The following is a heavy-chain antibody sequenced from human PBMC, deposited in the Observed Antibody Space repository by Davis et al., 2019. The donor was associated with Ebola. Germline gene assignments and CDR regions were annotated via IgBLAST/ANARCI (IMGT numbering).Heavy chain of an antibody. Sequence: PGGSLRLSCAASGFTFASYSMNWVRQAPGKGLEWVSHISSSISSNIYYADSVKGRFTISRDHSKKTLSLQMNSLRPEDTAVYYCASRRGGPQNGWDILAGYPWGQGTLVTVSS. CDR2: ISSSISSNI. D-gene: IGHD3-9*01. CDR3: ASRRGGPQNGWDILAGYP. J-gene: IGHJ4*02. V-gene: IGHV3-48*01. CDR1: GFTFASYS.